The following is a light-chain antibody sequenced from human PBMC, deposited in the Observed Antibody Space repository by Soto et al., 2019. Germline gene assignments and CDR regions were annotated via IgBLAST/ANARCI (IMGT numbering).Light chain of an antibody. CDR1: TSNIGSNT. CDR2: SNI. V-gene: IGLV1-44*01. J-gene: IGLJ3*02. CDR3: ASWDDSLKSPV. Sequence: QSVLTQPPSASGTPGQSVTISCSGSTSNIGSNTVNWYQQLPGTAPKLLIYSNIQRPSGVPDRFSASKSGTSASLAISGLQSDDEANYYCASWDDSLKSPVFGGGTQLTVL.